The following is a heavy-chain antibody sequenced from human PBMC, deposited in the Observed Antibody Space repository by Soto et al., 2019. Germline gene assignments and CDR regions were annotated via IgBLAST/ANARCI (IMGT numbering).Heavy chain of an antibody. Sequence: EVQLLESGGGLVQPGGSLRLSCAASGFTFSSYAMSWVRQAPGKGLEWVSAISGSGGSTYYADSVKGRFTISRDNSKNTLYLQMNSLRADDTAVYYCAKLLGGGYSRYDYDYYYYMDVWGKGTTVTVSS. CDR1: GFTFSSYA. CDR2: ISGSGGST. V-gene: IGHV3-23*01. D-gene: IGHD5-12*01. J-gene: IGHJ6*03. CDR3: AKLLGGGYSRYDYDYYYYMDV.